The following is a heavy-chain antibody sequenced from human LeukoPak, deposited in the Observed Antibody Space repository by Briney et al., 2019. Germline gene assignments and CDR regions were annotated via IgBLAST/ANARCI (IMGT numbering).Heavy chain of an antibody. D-gene: IGHD3-22*01. V-gene: IGHV3-21*01. Sequence: PGGSLRLSRAASGFTFSSYSMNWVRQAPGKGLEWVSSISSSSSYIYYADSVKGRFTISRDNAKNSLYLQMNSLRAEDTAVYYCARDPNYYDSSGYYAFDIWGQGTMVTVSS. J-gene: IGHJ3*02. CDR1: GFTFSSYS. CDR2: ISSSSSYI. CDR3: ARDPNYYDSSGYYAFDI.